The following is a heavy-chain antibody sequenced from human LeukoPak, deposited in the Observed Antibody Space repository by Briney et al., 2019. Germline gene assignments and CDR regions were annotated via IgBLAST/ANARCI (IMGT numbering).Heavy chain of an antibody. V-gene: IGHV4-34*01. J-gene: IGHJ6*02. CDR3: ARDRGTRVIAVAGRYYYGMDV. CDR2: INHSGST. D-gene: IGHD6-19*01. Sequence: PSETLSLTCAVYGGSFRGYYWSWIRQPPGKGLEWIGEINHSGSTNYNPSLKSRVTISVDTSKNQFSLKLSSVTAADTAVYYCARDRGTRVIAVAGRYYYGMDVWGQGTTVTVSS. CDR1: GGSFRGYY.